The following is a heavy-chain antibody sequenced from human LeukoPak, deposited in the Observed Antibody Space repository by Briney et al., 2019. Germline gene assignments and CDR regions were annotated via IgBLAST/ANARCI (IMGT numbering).Heavy chain of an antibody. CDR2: IYSDGSST. CDR1: GFTFSSYW. Sequence: GGSLRLSCAASGFTFSSYWMHWVRQAPGKGLVWVSRIYSDGSSTNYADSVKGRFTISRDNAKNTLYLQMNSLRAEDTAVYYCAKGEYCSGGSCYSAAFDIWGQGTMVTVSS. D-gene: IGHD2-15*01. CDR3: AKGEYCSGGSCYSAAFDI. J-gene: IGHJ3*02. V-gene: IGHV3-74*01.